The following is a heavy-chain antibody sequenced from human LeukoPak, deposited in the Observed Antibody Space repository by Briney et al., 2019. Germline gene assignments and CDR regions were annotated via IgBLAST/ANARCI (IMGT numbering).Heavy chain of an antibody. J-gene: IGHJ4*02. Sequence: PSETLSLTCTVSGGSISSSNSYWGWIRQSPGTGLEWIGNIYSSGSTYYNPSLRSQVTISIDTSRNQFSLKLSSVTAADTAVYYCARKREGPTTGIDYWGQGTLVTVSS. CDR3: ARKREGPTTGIDY. D-gene: IGHD1-26*01. CDR2: IYSSGST. V-gene: IGHV4-39*07. CDR1: GGSISSSNSY.